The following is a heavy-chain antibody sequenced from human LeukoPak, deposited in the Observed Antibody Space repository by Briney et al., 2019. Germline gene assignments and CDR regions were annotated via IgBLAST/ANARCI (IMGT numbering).Heavy chain of an antibody. CDR1: GFSFSSYA. CDR3: AKDELGIVLIEPGGEDWYDP. J-gene: IGHJ5*02. V-gene: IGHV3-23*01. CDR2: LTGSGASI. Sequence: PGGSLRLSCVASGFSFSSYAMHWVRQAPGKGLEWVSSLTGSGASIYYADSVKGRFTISRDNSKNTLYLQMNSLRAEDTAVYYCAKDELGIVLIEPGGEDWYDPWGQGTLITVSS. D-gene: IGHD2-8*01.